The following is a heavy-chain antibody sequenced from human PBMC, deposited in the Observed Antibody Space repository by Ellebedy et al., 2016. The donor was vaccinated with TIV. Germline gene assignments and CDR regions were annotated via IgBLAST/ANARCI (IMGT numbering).Heavy chain of an antibody. CDR1: GSGLNNHI. Sequence: GESLKISCVVSGSGLNNHIITWVRQAPGKGLEWVSAITGSGDRTFYADSVKGRFTVSRDTSKNTLYLQMNSLRAEDTAIYYCAKDSGKNGWNSEYWGQGTQVTVSS. CDR3: AKDSGKNGWNSEY. CDR2: ITGSGDRT. D-gene: IGHD3-10*01. J-gene: IGHJ4*02. V-gene: IGHV3-23*01.